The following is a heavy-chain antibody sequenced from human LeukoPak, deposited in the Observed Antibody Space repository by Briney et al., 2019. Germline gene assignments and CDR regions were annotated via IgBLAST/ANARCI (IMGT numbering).Heavy chain of an antibody. CDR3: ARFRSGWYSLDY. CDR1: GFTFSTYW. CDR2: ISSSSSYT. Sequence: GGSLRLSCAASGFTFSTYWMSWIRQAPGKGLEWVSYISSSSSYTNYADSVKGRFTISRDNAKNSLYLQMNSLRAEDTAVYYCARFRSGWYSLDYWGQGTLVTVSS. V-gene: IGHV3-11*06. J-gene: IGHJ4*02. D-gene: IGHD6-19*01.